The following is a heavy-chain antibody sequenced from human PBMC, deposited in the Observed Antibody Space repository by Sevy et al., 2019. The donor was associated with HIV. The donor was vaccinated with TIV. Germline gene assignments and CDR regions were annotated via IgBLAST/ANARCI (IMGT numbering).Heavy chain of an antibody. V-gene: IGHV3-23*01. CDR1: GFTFNNYA. CDR3: AKDGLYGGDFEYFQD. Sequence: GGSLRLSCAASGFTFNNYAMTWVRQAPGKWLEWVSSMTGSGTTIYYGDSVKGRFTISRDNSKNTLYLQMNSLRAEDTAVYYCAKDGLYGGDFEYFQDWGQGTLVTVSS. J-gene: IGHJ1*01. CDR2: MTGSGTTI. D-gene: IGHD2-21*02.